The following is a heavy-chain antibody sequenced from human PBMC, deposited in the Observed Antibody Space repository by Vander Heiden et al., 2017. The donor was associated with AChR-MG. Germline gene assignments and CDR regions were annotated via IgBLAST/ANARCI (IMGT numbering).Heavy chain of an antibody. CDR2: IIPILGIA. V-gene: IGHV1-69*04. J-gene: IGHJ6*02. CDR1: GGTCRNYA. Sequence: VQPVQSGAAVQTPGSSVKISCKASGGTCRNYAIGWVGQAPGQGLGWMGRIIPILGIANYAQKFQGRVTITADKSTSTAYMELSSLRSEDTAVYYCAKADIVLELNYYYYGMDVWGQGTTVTVSS. CDR3: AKADIVLELNYYYYGMDV. D-gene: IGHD2-8*02.